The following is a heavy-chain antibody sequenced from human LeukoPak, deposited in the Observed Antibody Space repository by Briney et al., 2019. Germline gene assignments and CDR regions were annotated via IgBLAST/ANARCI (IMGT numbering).Heavy chain of an antibody. Sequence: TGGSLRLSCAASGFTFSSYAMSWVRQAPGKGLEWVSAISGSGGSTYYADSVKGRFTISRDISKNTPYVQMNSLRAEDAAVYYCAKDKGWGYSSYDYYGMDVWGQGTTVTVSS. D-gene: IGHD1-26*01. CDR2: ISGSGGST. CDR3: AKDKGWGYSSYDYYGMDV. CDR1: GFTFSSYA. V-gene: IGHV3-23*01. J-gene: IGHJ6*02.